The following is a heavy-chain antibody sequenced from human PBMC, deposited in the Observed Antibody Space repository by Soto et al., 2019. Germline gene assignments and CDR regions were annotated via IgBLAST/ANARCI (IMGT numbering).Heavy chain of an antibody. Sequence: PGGSLRLSCAASGVTVSSNYMSWVRQAPGKGLEWGSVIYSGGSTYYADSVKGRFTISRDNSKNTLYLQMNSLRAEDTAVYYCAREPAPLDYWGQGTLVTVSS. CDR1: GVTVSSNY. CDR3: AREPAPLDY. V-gene: IGHV3-53*01. J-gene: IGHJ4*02. CDR2: IYSGGST. D-gene: IGHD2-2*01.